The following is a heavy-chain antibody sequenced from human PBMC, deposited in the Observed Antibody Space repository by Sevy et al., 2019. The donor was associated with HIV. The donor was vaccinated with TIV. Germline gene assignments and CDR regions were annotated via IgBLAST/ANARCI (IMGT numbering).Heavy chain of an antibody. V-gene: IGHV3-23*01. D-gene: IGHD3-22*01. J-gene: IGHJ4*02. Sequence: GGSLRLSCAASGFTFSNYAMNWVRQAPGKGLEWVSGISGSGGIGDKTNYADSVKGRFTISRDDSKNSLYLQLNSLRAEDTAIYYCARKYDSSGYFDYWGQGTLVTVSS. CDR2: ISGSGGIGDKT. CDR1: GFTFSNYA. CDR3: ARKYDSSGYFDY.